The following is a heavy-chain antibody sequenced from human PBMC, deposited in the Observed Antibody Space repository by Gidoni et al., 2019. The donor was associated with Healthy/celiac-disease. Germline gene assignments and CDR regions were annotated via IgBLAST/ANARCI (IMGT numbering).Heavy chain of an antibody. J-gene: IGHJ6*04. V-gene: IGHV3-53*02. Sequence: VQLVATGGGLIPPGGSLRHSCAASGFTVSSNYMSWVRQAPGKGLKWVSVIYSGGSTYYADSVKGRFTISRDNSKNTLYLQMNSLRAEDTAVYYCARDRGMDVWGKGTTVTVSS. CDR2: IYSGGST. CDR1: GFTVSSNY. CDR3: ARDRGMDV.